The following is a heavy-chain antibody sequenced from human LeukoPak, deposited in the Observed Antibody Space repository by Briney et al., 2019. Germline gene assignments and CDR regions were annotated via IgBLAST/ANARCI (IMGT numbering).Heavy chain of an antibody. J-gene: IGHJ3*02. CDR3: TTDSAMIVVVLHEAKEDAFDI. CDR1: GFTFSNAW. D-gene: IGHD3-22*01. V-gene: IGHV3-15*01. CDR2: IKSKTDGGTT. Sequence: PGGSLRLSCAASGFTFSNAWMSWVRQAPGKGLEWVGRIKSKTDGGTTDYAAPVKGRFTISRDDSKNTLYLQMNSLKTEDTAVYYCTTDSAMIVVVLHEAKEDAFDIWGQGTMVTVSS.